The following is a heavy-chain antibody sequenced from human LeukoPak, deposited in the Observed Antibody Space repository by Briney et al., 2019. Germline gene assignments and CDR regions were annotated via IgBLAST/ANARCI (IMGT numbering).Heavy chain of an antibody. D-gene: IGHD5-18*01. CDR3: ARAPLGYGYYGMDV. V-gene: IGHV4-4*02. CDR2: IYHSGST. CDR1: GGSISSSNW. Sequence: KSSGTLSLTCAVSGGSISSSNWWSWVRQPPGKGLEWIGEIYHSGSTNYNPSLKSRVTISVDKSKNQFSLKLSSVTAADTAVYYCARAPLGYGYYGMDVWGQGTTVTVSS. J-gene: IGHJ6*02.